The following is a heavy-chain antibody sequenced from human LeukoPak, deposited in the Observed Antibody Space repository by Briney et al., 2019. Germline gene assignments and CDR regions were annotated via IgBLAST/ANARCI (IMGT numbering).Heavy chain of an antibody. J-gene: IGHJ4*02. CDR2: INQDGSLK. V-gene: IGHV3-7*01. CDR3: TKYPDNSGYSDY. Sequence: GGSLRLSCVTSGFTFSSYWLEWVRQAPGKGLEWVANINQDGSLKNYVDSVKGRFTISRDNAKNSLYLQISSLRAEDTAVYYCTKYPDNSGYSDYWGQGTLLTVSS. D-gene: IGHD3-22*01. CDR1: GFTFSSYW.